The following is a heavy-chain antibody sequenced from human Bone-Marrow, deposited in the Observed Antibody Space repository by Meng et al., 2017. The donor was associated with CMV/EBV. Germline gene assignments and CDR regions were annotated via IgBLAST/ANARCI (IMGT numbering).Heavy chain of an antibody. CDR3: AKDLGSSSFDAFDI. J-gene: IGHJ3*02. CDR2: ISWNSGSI. Sequence: LSLTCTVSGGSISSYYWSWIRQPPGKGLEWVSGISWNSGSIGYADSVKGRFTISRDNAKNSLYLQMNSLRAEDMALYYCAKDLGSSSFDAFDIWGQGTMVTVSS. D-gene: IGHD6-13*01. V-gene: IGHV3-9*03. CDR1: GGSISSYY.